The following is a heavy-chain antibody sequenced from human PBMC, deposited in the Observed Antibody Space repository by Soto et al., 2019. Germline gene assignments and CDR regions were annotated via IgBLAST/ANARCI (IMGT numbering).Heavy chain of an antibody. CDR3: ATSQKGYNWNYFDH. D-gene: IGHD1-20*01. CDR2: VFYTGFT. CDR1: GASISGSYYY. Sequence: SETLSLTCAVSGASISGSYYYWAWLRQSPGKGPEWIGSVFYTGFTSYNPPLESRVSVSVDTSKSQFSLKLSAVTAADTAVYYCATSQKGYNWNYFDHWGQGALVTVSS. J-gene: IGHJ4*02. V-gene: IGHV4-39*01.